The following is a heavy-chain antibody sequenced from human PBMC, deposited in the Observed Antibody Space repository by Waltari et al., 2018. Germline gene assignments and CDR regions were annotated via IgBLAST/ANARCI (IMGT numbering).Heavy chain of an antibody. Sequence: QVQLQESGPGLVKPSGTLSLTCAVSGGSISSSNWCSCVRQPPGTGPARMGDIYHSGSTNYNPSLKSRVTISVDKSKNQFSLKLSSVTAADTAVYYCARYPYSNYGGGDAFDIWGQGTMVTVSS. V-gene: IGHV4-4*02. CDR2: IYHSGST. CDR1: GGSISSSNW. CDR3: ARYPYSNYGGGDAFDI. D-gene: IGHD4-4*01. J-gene: IGHJ3*02.